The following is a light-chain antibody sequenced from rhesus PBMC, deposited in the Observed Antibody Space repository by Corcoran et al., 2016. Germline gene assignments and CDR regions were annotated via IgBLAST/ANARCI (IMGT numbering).Light chain of an antibody. CDR2: NTN. CDR3: LLYFRGPKYI. V-gene: IGLV7-76*01. Sequence: QAVVTREPSQTVSPGGTVSLTSGSSTGAVTSGNYPHWFQQKPGQAPRGLIYNTNSKHSWTPARFSGSLAGGKAALSLSGAQPEDEAEYYCLLYFRGPKYIFGAGTRLTVL. J-gene: IGLJ1*01. CDR1: TGAVTSGNY.